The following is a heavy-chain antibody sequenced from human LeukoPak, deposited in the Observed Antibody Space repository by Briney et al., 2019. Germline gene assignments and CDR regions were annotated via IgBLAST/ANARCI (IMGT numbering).Heavy chain of an antibody. CDR3: ARDNSVGDNAWWFDP. CDR2: INPTGGST. Sequence: ASVKVSCKASGYTFTSYYMHWVRQASGQGLEWMGLINPTGGSTGYAQKFQGRVTMTRGMSTSTDYMELSSLRSEDTAIYYCARDNSVGDNAWWFDPWGQGTLVTVSS. D-gene: IGHD1-26*01. V-gene: IGHV1-46*01. CDR1: GYTFTSYY. J-gene: IGHJ5*02.